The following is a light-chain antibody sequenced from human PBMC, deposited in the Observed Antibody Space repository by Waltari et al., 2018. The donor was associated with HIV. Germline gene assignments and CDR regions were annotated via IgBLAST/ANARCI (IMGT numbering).Light chain of an antibody. V-gene: IGKV3-20*01. J-gene: IGKJ3*01. CDR3: QQYGSSPPLT. CDR2: GAS. CDR1: QSVSSSY. Sequence: EIVLTQSPGTLSLSPGERATLSCRASQSVSSSYLAWYQQKTGKTPRLLIYGASGRATGIPDRFSGSGSGTDFTLTISRLEPEDFAVYYCQQYGSSPPLTFGPGTKVDIK.